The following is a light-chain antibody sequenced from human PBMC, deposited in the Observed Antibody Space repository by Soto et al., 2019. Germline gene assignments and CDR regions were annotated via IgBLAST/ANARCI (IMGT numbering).Light chain of an antibody. CDR2: EDT. CDR3: CEYAAPTMFLV. J-gene: IGLJ2*01. V-gene: IGLV2-23*01. CDR1: SSDIGSYNR. Sequence: QSALTQTASVSGSPGQSITISCTGTSSDIGSYNRVSWYQQHPGKAPKLMIYEDTQRPKRVSNRFTGTKSGNTASLTITGLQADNEGEYYNCEYAAPTMFLVFGRETKL.